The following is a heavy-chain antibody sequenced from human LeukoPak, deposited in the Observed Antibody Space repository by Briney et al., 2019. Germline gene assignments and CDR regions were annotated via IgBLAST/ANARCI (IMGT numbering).Heavy chain of an antibody. CDR1: GGSISSYY. D-gene: IGHD6-19*01. CDR3: AGRAQTTGWSFDY. V-gene: IGHV4-4*07. J-gene: IGHJ4*02. CDR2: IHTSGST. Sequence: NPSGTLSLTCIVSGGSISSYYWSWIRQPAGEGLEWIGQIHTSGSTNYNPSLKSRVAMSVDTSKNQFSLELSSVTAADTAVYYCAGRAQTTGWSFDYWGQGALVTVSS.